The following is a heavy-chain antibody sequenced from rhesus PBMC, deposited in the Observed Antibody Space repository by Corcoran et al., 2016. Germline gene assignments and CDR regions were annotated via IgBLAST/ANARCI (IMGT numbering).Heavy chain of an antibody. J-gene: IGHJ1*01. CDR1: GFTFGSYA. D-gene: IGHD2-21*01. CDR2: IIPLVGIK. CDR3: ARGGDCTGSGCYVEWYFEF. V-gene: IGHV1-198*02. Sequence: QVQLVQSGAEVKKPGASVKVSCTASGFTFGSYAISWVRQAPGQGLEWMGVIIPLVGIKNYTEKFHGRVTDTADTSKRTAYMELSSLRSEDTAVYYCARGGDCTGSGCYVEWYFEFWGQGALVTVSS.